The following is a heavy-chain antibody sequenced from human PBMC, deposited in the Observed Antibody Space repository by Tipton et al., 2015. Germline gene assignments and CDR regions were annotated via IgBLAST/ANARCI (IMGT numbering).Heavy chain of an antibody. D-gene: IGHD3-9*01. V-gene: IGHV4-59*08. CDR1: GGSFSDYY. J-gene: IGHJ4*02. CDR3: ACHDYDLLTRDYQTVDY. Sequence: LRLSCTVSGGSFSDYYWSWIRQSPGEGLEWIGYIYYSGSTNYNPSLKSRVTMSRDTSKNQFSLKLTSVTAADTAVYYCACHDYDLLTRDYQTVDYWGQGTLVTVSS. CDR2: IYYSGST.